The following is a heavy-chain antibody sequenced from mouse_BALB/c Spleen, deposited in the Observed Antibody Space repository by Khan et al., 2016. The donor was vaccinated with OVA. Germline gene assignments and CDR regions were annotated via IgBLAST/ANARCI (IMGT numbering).Heavy chain of an antibody. CDR1: GFTFSSYT. J-gene: IGHJ3*01. Sequence: EVELVESGGGLVKPGGSLKLSCAASGFTFSSYTMSWIRQTPEKRLEWVATISSGGDHTYYPDSVTGRFTISRDNAKNNLYLQMSSLRSEDTALYYCARSNYGNFAYWGQGTLVTVSA. CDR3: ARSNYGNFAY. CDR2: ISSGGDHT. V-gene: IGHV5-9*03. D-gene: IGHD2-1*01.